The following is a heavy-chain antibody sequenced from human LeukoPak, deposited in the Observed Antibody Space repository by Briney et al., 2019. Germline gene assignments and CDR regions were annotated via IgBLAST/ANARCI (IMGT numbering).Heavy chain of an antibody. CDR1: RFTFGTFW. Sequence: PGGSLRYSCAASRFTFGTFWMSWVRQAPGKGLEWVASIRQDGTEKYYVDSVTGRFTISTDNAKNSLYLQMNRLRAEDTAVYYCAQQLGYCSGGTCYFTYWGQGTLVTVSS. V-gene: IGHV3-7*03. J-gene: IGHJ1*01. CDR2: IRQDGTEK. D-gene: IGHD2-15*01. CDR3: AQQLGYCSGGTCYFTY.